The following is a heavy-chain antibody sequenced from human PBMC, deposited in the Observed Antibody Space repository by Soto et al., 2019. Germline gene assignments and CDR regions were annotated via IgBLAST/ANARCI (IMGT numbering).Heavy chain of an antibody. D-gene: IGHD3-22*01. CDR1: GGTFSSYA. V-gene: IGHV1-69*13. CDR3: ARAEADREEITMIVVVAYYYYGMDV. CDR2: IIPIFGTA. J-gene: IGHJ6*02. Sequence: SVKVSCKASGGTFSSYAISWVRQAPGQGLEWMGGIIPIFGTANYAQKFQGRVTITADESTSTAYMELSSLRSEDTAVYYCARAEADREEITMIVVVAYYYYGMDVWGQGTTVTVSS.